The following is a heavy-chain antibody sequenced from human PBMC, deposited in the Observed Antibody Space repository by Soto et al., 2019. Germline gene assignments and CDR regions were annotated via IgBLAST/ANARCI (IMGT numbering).Heavy chain of an antibody. V-gene: IGHV1-2*02. D-gene: IGHD5-12*01. J-gene: IGHJ4*02. Sequence: ASVKVSCKASGYTFTGCYLHWVRQAPGQGLEWMGWINPNSGGTNYAQKFQGRVTMTRDTSISTAYMELSRLRSDDTAVYYCARDLRDGYNYPHFDYWGQGTLVTVSS. CDR2: INPNSGGT. CDR3: ARDLRDGYNYPHFDY. CDR1: GYTFTGCY.